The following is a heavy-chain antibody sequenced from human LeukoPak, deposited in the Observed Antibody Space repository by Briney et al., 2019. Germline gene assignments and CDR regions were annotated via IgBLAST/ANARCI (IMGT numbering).Heavy chain of an antibody. Sequence: GRSLRLSCAASGFTFSTYAMHWVRQAPGKGLEWVSSISSSSSYIYYADSVKGRFTISRDNAKNSLYLQMNSLRAEDTAVYYCARDQGIEGGWFDPWGQGTLVTVSS. V-gene: IGHV3-21*01. J-gene: IGHJ5*02. D-gene: IGHD3-16*01. CDR3: ARDQGIEGGWFDP. CDR1: GFTFSTYA. CDR2: ISSSSSYI.